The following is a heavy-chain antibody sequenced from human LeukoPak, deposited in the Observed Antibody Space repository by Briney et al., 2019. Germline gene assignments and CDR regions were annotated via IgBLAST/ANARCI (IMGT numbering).Heavy chain of an antibody. CDR3: AREQYYDFWSGPISTRGANFDP. J-gene: IGHJ5*02. V-gene: IGHV1-69*01. CDR1: GGTFSSYA. CDR2: VIPIFGTA. Sequence: ASVKVSCKASGGTFSSYAISWVRQAPGQGLEWMGGVIPIFGTANYAQKFQGRVTITADESTSTAYMELSSLRSEDTAVYYCAREQYYDFWSGPISTRGANFDPWGQGTLVTVSS. D-gene: IGHD3-3*01.